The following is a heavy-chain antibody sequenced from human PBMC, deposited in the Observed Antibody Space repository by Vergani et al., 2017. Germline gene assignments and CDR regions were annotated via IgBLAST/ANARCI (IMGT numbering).Heavy chain of an antibody. D-gene: IGHD3-10*01. CDR2: INTNTGNP. V-gene: IGHV7-4-1*02. Sequence: QVQLVQSGSELKKPGASVKVSCKASGYTFTTYAMNWVRQAPGQGLEWMGWINTNTGNPTYGQGFTGRFVFSLDTSVSTTYLQISSLKAEDTAVYYCARDLGVRGVIIGNHWGQGTLVTVSS. J-gene: IGHJ5*02. CDR1: GYTFTTYA. CDR3: ARDLGVRGVIIGNH.